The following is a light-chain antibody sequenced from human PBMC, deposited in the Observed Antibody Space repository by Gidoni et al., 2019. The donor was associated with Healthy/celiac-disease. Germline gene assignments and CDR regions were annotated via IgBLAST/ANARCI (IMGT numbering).Light chain of an antibody. Sequence: DIVMTQSPDSLSVSLGERATINCKSSQSVLYSSNNKNYLAWYQQKPGQPPKLLIDWASTRESGVPDRFSGSGSATDFTLTISSLQAEDVAVYYCQLYYSAPYTFGQGTKLEIK. CDR2: WAS. J-gene: IGKJ2*01. CDR3: QLYYSAPYT. V-gene: IGKV4-1*01. CDR1: QSVLYSSNNKNY.